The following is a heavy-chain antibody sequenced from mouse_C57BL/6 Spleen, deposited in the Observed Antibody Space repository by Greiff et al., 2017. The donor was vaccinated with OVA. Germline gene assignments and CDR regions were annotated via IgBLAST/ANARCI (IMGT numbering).Heavy chain of an antibody. J-gene: IGHJ3*01. D-gene: IGHD1-1*01. V-gene: IGHV14-3*01. CDR1: GFNIKNNY. CDR2: IDPANGNT. CDR3: AFITTVGAY. Sequence: VQLQQSVAELVRPGASVKLSCTASGFNIKNNYMSWVKQRPEQGLEWIGRIDPANGNTTYAPKFQGKATITADTSSSPAYLQLSSQTSEDTAIYYCAFITTVGAYWGQGTLVTVSA.